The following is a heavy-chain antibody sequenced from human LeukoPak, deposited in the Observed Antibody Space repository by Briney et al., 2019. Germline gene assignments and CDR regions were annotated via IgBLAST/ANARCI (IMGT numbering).Heavy chain of an antibody. CDR1: GFTFDAYW. J-gene: IGHJ4*02. Sequence: GGSLRLSCAASGFTFDAYWMHWVRQAPGKGLMWVSRISSNGGTITYADSVKGRFTISRDNAKTTLFLQMNSLRAEDTGVYYCARGDTQSEYRQFDSWGQGSLVIVSS. D-gene: IGHD1-26*01. CDR3: ARGDTQSEYRQFDS. V-gene: IGHV3-74*01. CDR2: ISSNGGTI.